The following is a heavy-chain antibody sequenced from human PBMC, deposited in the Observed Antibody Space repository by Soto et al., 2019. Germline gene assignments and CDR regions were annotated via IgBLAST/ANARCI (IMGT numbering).Heavy chain of an antibody. Sequence: QVPLVQSGAEVKKPGASVKVSCEASRYAFTIHWVRQAPGQGLEWMGIINPTGGRTTYAQRFQGRVTMTRDPSTSTCYMELRSLKSEDTSVYYCARESHYAFDIWGQGTVGTVSS. CDR3: ARESHYAFDI. CDR2: INPTGGRT. CDR1: RYAFT. V-gene: IGHV1-46*01. J-gene: IGHJ3*02.